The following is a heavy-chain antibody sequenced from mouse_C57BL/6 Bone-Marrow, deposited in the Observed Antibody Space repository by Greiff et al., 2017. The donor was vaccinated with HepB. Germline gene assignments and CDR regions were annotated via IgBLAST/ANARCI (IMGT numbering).Heavy chain of an antibody. CDR1: GYSITSGYY. D-gene: IGHD2-2*01. Sequence: DVQLQESGPGLVKPSQSLSLTCSVTGYSITSGYYWNWIRQFPGNKLEWMGYISYDGSNNYNPSLKNRISITRDTSKNQFFLKLNSVTTEDTATYYCARVGYRYAMDYWGQGTSVTVSS. CDR3: ARVGYRYAMDY. J-gene: IGHJ4*01. V-gene: IGHV3-6*01. CDR2: ISYDGSN.